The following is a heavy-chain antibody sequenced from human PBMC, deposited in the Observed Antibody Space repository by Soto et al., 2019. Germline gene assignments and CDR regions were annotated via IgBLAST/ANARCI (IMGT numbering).Heavy chain of an antibody. CDR2: INPSGGST. CDR1: GYTFTSYY. Sequence: QVQLVQSAAEVKKPGASVKASCKASGYTFTSYYMHWVRQAPGQGLEWMGIINPSGGSTSYAQKFQGRVTMTRDTSTSTVYMELSRLRSEDTAVYYWARNPPGSCTLDYWGQGTLVTVSS. D-gene: IGHD2-15*01. J-gene: IGHJ4*02. CDR3: ARNPPGSCTLDY. V-gene: IGHV1-46*03.